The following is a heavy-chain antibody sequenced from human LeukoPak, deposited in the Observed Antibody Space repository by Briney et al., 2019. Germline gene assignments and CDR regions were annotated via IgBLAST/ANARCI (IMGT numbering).Heavy chain of an antibody. Sequence: GSLRLSCAASGFTFSSYAMHRVRQAPGKGLEWVAVISYDGSNKYYADSVKGRFTISRDNSKNTLYLQMNSLRAEDTAVHYCARDSRYSSGWYPQDYWGQGTLVTVSS. CDR3: ARDSRYSSGWYPQDY. CDR2: ISYDGSNK. J-gene: IGHJ4*02. V-gene: IGHV3-30-3*01. CDR1: GFTFSSYA. D-gene: IGHD6-19*01.